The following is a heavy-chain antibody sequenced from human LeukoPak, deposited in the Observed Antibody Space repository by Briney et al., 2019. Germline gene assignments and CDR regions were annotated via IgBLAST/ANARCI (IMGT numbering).Heavy chain of an antibody. D-gene: IGHD3-3*01. V-gene: IGHV1-69*13. Sequence: ASVKVSRKASGGTFSSYAISWVRQAPGQGLEWMGGIIPIFGTANYAQKFQGRVTITADESTSTAYMELSSLRSEDTAVYYCARESPSGSTYDYWGQGTLVTVSS. CDR3: ARESPSGSTYDY. CDR2: IIPIFGTA. CDR1: GGTFSSYA. J-gene: IGHJ4*02.